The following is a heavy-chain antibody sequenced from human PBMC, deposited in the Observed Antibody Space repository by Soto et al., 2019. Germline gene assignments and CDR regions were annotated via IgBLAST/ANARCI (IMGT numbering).Heavy chain of an antibody. CDR2: IHDTGRT. V-gene: IGHV4-4*07. D-gene: IGHD3-16*02. Sequence: SETLSLACTVSGDSVSTYSWSWIRQPAGERLEWIGRIHDTGRTNYNPSLKSRVTMSVDTSKNQFSLRVNSVTAADTAVYYCARESVSGTYRFDSWGQGTLVTVSS. CDR3: ARESVSGTYRFDS. CDR1: GDSVSTYS. J-gene: IGHJ4*02.